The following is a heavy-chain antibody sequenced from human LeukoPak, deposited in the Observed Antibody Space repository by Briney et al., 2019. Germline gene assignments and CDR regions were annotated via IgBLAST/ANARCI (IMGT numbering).Heavy chain of an antibody. J-gene: IGHJ4*02. CDR1: GFTFSSYG. D-gene: IGHD2-15*01. CDR3: ARVRYCSGGSCYGYFDY. CDR2: IWYDGSNK. V-gene: IGHV3-33*01. Sequence: GRSLRLSCAASGFTFSSYGMHWVRQAPGKGLEWVAVIWYDGSNKYYADSVKGRFTISRDNSKNTLYLQMNSLRAEDTAVYYCARVRYCSGGSCYGYFDYWGQGTLVTVSS.